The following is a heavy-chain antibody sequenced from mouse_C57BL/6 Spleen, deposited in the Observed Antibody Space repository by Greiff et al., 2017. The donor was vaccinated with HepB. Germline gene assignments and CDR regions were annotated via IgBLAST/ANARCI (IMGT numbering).Heavy chain of an antibody. D-gene: IGHD1-1*01. CDR1: GYTFTDYE. J-gene: IGHJ4*01. CDR2: IDPETGGT. Sequence: QVQLKQSGAELVRPGASVTLSCKASGYTFTDYEMHWVKQTPVHGLEWIGAIDPETGGTAYNQKFKGKAILTADKSSSTAYMELRSLTSEDSAVYYCTRLIYYYGSIYYYAMDYWGQRTSVTVSS. V-gene: IGHV1-15*01. CDR3: TRLIYYYGSIYYYAMDY.